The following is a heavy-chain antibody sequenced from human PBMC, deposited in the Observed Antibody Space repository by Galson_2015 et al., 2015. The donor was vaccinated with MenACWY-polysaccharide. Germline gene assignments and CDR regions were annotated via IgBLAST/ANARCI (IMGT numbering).Heavy chain of an antibody. CDR2: INPNSGGT. CDR1: GYTFTGYY. D-gene: IGHD3-16*02. V-gene: IGHV1-2*02. CDR3: ARDWVGSLGEFSSADSAGY. J-gene: IGHJ4*02. Sequence: SVKVSCKASGYTFTGYYMHWVRQAPGQGLEWRGWINPNSGGTNYAQKFQGRVTMTRDTSISTAYMELSRLRSDDTAVYYCARDWVGSLGEFSSADSAGYWGQGTLVTVSS.